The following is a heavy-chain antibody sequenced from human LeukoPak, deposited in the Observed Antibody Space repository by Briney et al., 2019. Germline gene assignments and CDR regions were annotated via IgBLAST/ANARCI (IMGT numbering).Heavy chain of an antibody. Sequence: GGSLRLSCAASGFTFSSYEMNWVRQAPGKGLEWVSYISSSGSTIYYADSVKGRFTISRDNAKNSLYLQMNSLRAEDTAVYYCVTMIVVVTQWDAFDIWGQGTMVTVSS. D-gene: IGHD3-22*01. CDR1: GFTFSSYE. J-gene: IGHJ3*02. CDR2: ISSSGSTI. CDR3: VTMIVVVTQWDAFDI. V-gene: IGHV3-48*03.